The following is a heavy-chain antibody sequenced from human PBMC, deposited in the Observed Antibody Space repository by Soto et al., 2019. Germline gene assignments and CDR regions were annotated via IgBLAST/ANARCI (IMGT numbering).Heavy chain of an antibody. J-gene: IGHJ4*02. V-gene: IGHV3-48*03. Sequence: GGSLRLSCAASGFTFSSYEMNWVRQAPGKGLEWVSYISSSGSTIYYADSVKGRFTISRDNAKNSLYLQMNSLRAEDTAVYYCARDPGNGDFDYWGQGTLVTVSS. CDR1: GFTFSSYE. CDR2: ISSSGSTI. D-gene: IGHD4-17*01. CDR3: ARDPGNGDFDY.